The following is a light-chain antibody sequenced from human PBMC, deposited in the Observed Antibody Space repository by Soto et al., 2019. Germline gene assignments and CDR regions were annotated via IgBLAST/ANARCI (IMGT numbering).Light chain of an antibody. CDR1: QPISTY. J-gene: IGKJ2*01. CDR2: AAS. Sequence: DIQMTQSPSSLSASVGDRVTITCRASQPISTYLNWYRQKPGKAPMLLIYAASTLQSGVPSRFSGSGSGTDFTLTISSLQADDFATYYCQQTHSTYTFGLGTKLEIK. V-gene: IGKV1-39*01. CDR3: QQTHSTYT.